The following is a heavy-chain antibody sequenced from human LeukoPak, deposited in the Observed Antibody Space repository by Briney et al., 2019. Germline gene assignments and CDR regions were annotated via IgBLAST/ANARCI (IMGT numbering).Heavy chain of an antibody. CDR3: ARDGAPYSGYDYYGMDV. CDR2: IYYSGST. D-gene: IGHD1-26*01. CDR1: GGSISGGGYY. V-gene: IGHV4-31*03. J-gene: IGHJ6*02. Sequence: SETLSLTCTVSGGSISGGGYYWSWIRQHPGKGLEWIGYIYYSGSTYYNPSLKSRVTISVDTSKNQFSLKLSSVTAADTAVYYCARDGAPYSGYDYYGMDVWGQGTTVTVSS.